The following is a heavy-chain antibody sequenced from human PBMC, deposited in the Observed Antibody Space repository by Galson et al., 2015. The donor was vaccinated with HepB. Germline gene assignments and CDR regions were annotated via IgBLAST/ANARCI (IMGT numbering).Heavy chain of an antibody. CDR3: ARDGGGGDIYFDY. V-gene: IGHV3-33*01. D-gene: IGHD2-21*01. CDR1: GFTFSSYG. Sequence: LRLSCAASGFTFSSYGMHWVRQAPGKGLEWVAVIRYDGSNKYYADSVKGRFTISRDNSKNTLYLQMNSLRAEDTAVYYCARDGGGGDIYFDYWGQGTLVTVSS. CDR2: IRYDGSNK. J-gene: IGHJ4*02.